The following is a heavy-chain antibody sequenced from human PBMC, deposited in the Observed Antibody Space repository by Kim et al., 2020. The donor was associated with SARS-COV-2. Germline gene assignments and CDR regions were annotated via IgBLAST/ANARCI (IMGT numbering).Heavy chain of an antibody. Sequence: GGSLRLSCAASGFTFGDYAMHWVRQDPGKGLEWVAGISWNRGNKAYADSVKGRFTISRDNANNSLYLQMNRLRAEDTALYYCVKGLGSIALAPDFDYWGQGTLVTVSS. CDR3: VKGLGSIALAPDFDY. CDR1: GFTFGDYA. CDR2: ISWNRGNK. D-gene: IGHD6-6*01. V-gene: IGHV3-9*01. J-gene: IGHJ4*02.